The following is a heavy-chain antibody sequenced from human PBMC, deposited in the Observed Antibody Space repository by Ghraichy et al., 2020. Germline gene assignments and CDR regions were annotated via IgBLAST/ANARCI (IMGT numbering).Heavy chain of an antibody. J-gene: IGHJ5*02. CDR3: AIAPGVSSGRSWFDP. Sequence: GGSLRLSCVASGFTFSSYAMSWVRQAPGKGLEWVSAISGSGGSTYYADSVKGRFTISRDNSKNTLYLQMNSLRAEDTAVYYCAIAPGVSSGRSWFDPWGQGTLVTVSS. CDR2: ISGSGGST. CDR1: GFTFSSYA. V-gene: IGHV3-23*01. D-gene: IGHD6-19*01.